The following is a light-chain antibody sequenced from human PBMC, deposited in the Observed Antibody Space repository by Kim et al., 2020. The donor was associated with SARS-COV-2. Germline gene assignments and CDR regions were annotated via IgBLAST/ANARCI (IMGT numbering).Light chain of an antibody. J-gene: IGLJ1*01. V-gene: IGLV1-40*01. CDR1: SSNLGAHYD. CDR2: ADT. CDR3: LSYDSSLTGYA. Sequence: RVTVSCTGSSSNLGAHYDVHWYQKLPGVAPKLLIYADTNRPSGVPDRFSGSRSGTSASLAITGLQPEDEADYYCLSYDSSLTGYAFGTGTKVTVL.